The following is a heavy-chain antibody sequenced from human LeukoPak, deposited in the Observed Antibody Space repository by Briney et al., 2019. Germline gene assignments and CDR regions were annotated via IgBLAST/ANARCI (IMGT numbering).Heavy chain of an antibody. CDR2: ISTDGTNI. V-gene: IGHV3-74*01. CDR3: VREYRSSSGRAFDI. CDR1: GFTFSYYL. D-gene: IGHD6-6*01. Sequence: GGSLRLSCAASGFTFSYYLMHWVRRAPGKGLLWVSRISTDGTNINYADSVKGRFTISRDNAKNILYLEMNSLRAEDTAVSYCVREYRSSSGRAFDIWGQGTKVTVSS. J-gene: IGHJ3*02.